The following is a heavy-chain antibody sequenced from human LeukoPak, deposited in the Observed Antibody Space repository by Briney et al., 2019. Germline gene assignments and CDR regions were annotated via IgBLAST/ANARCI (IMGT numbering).Heavy chain of an antibody. D-gene: IGHD3-3*01. CDR3: ARRPPASYDFWSGYYRGAFDI. J-gene: IGHJ3*02. CDR2: INSDGSST. CDR1: GFTFSSYW. Sequence: GGSLRLSCAASGFTFSSYWMHWVRQAPGKGLVWVSRINSDGSSTSYADSVKGRFTISRDNAKNTLYLQMNSLRAEDTAVYYCARRPPASYDFWSGYYRGAFDIWGQGTMVTVSS. V-gene: IGHV3-74*01.